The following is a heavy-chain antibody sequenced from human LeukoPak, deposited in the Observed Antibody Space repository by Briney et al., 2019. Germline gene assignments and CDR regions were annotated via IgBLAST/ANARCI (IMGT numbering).Heavy chain of an antibody. CDR1: GFSFYNFA. D-gene: IGHD3-10*01. CDR2: ISGSGGSL. V-gene: IGHV3-23*01. Sequence: GGSLRLSCAASGFSFYNFAMSWVRQAPGKGLEWVSGISGSGGSLYYADSVKGRFTISRDNSKNTLYLQMKSLRAEDTAVYYCAKGGSGSYYFDYWGQGTLVTVSS. CDR3: AKGGSGSYYFDY. J-gene: IGHJ4*02.